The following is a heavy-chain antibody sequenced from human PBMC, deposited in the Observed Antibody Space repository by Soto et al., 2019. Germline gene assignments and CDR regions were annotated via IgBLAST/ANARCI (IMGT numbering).Heavy chain of an antibody. CDR3: ARVIAAAGRDDAFDI. CDR2: IYYSGST. D-gene: IGHD6-13*01. J-gene: IGHJ3*02. Sequence: ASETLSLTCTVSGGSISSGGYYWSWIRQHPGKGLEWIGYIYYSGSTYYNPSLKSRVTISVDTSKNQFSLKLSSVTAADTAVYYCARVIAAAGRDDAFDIWGQGTMVTVSS. CDR1: GGSISSGGYY. V-gene: IGHV4-31*03.